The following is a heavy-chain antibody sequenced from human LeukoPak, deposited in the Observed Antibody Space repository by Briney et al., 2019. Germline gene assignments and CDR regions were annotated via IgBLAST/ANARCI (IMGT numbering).Heavy chain of an antibody. CDR1: GYTFTGYY. D-gene: IGHD6-13*01. CDR3: ARGIAAAGTVDGAFDI. CDR2: INPNSGGT. V-gene: IGHV1-2*06. J-gene: IGHJ3*02. Sequence: ASVKVSCKASGYTFTGYYMHWVRQAPGQGLEWMGRINPNSGGTNYAQKFQGRVTMTRDTSISTAYMELSRLRFDDTAVYYCARGIAAAGTVDGAFDIWGQGTMVTVSS.